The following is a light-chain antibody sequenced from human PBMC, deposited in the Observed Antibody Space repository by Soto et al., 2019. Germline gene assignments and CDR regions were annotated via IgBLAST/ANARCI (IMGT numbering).Light chain of an antibody. CDR2: GAS. V-gene: IGKV3-20*01. J-gene: IGKJ2*01. CDR3: QQFGTSPMFT. Sequence: EIVLTQSPGTLSSSPGERATLSCRASQSVSNTYLAWYQQKPGQAPRLLIYGASSRATGIPDRFSGSGSGTDFTLTISRLEPEDFAVYYCQQFGTSPMFTFGQGTKVDIK. CDR1: QSVSNTY.